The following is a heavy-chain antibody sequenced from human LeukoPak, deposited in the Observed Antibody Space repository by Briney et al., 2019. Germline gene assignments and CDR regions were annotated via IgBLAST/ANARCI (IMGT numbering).Heavy chain of an antibody. J-gene: IGHJ5*02. CDR1: GGSISSYY. Sequence: SETLSLTCTVSGGSISSYYWSWIRQPPGKGLEWIGYIYYSGSTNYNPSLKSRVTISVDTSKNQFSLKLSSVTAADTAVYYCARSPAYYDSSAAHPWGQGTLVTVSS. CDR2: IYYSGST. D-gene: IGHD3-22*01. CDR3: ARSPAYYDSSAAHP. V-gene: IGHV4-59*12.